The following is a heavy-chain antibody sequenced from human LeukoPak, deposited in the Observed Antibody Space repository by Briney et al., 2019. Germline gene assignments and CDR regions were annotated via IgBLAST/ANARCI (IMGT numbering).Heavy chain of an antibody. CDR3: ARGAKWYQLPTNFDY. J-gene: IGHJ4*02. V-gene: IGHV1-69*01. CDR1: GGTFSSYT. CDR2: IIPIFGTA. Sequence: SSVKVSCKASGGTFSSYTISWVLQAPGQGLEWRGGIIPIFGTANYAQKFQGRVTITADESTSTAYMELSSLRSEDTAVYYCARGAKWYQLPTNFDYWGQGTLVTVSS. D-gene: IGHD2-2*01.